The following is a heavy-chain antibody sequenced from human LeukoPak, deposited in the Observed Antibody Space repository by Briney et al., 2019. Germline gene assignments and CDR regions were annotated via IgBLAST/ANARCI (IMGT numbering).Heavy chain of an antibody. CDR1: GLTFSTYG. Sequence: KPGGSLRLSCAASGLTFSTYGMNWVRQAPGKGLEWVSSISSSGSYIHYADSLKGRFTISRDNAKNSLYLEMNSLRAEDTAVYYCARDLLYSVVTPMAYWGQGTLVTVSS. CDR2: ISSSGSYI. J-gene: IGHJ4*02. D-gene: IGHD4-23*01. CDR3: ARDLLYSVVTPMAY. V-gene: IGHV3-21*01.